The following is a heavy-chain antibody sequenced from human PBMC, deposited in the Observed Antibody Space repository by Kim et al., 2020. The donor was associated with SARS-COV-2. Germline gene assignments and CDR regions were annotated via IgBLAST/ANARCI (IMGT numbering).Heavy chain of an antibody. CDR3: AKGAYKQLVRAFDI. V-gene: IGHV3-33*06. CDR2: IWYDGSNK. D-gene: IGHD6-6*01. CDR1: GFTFSSYA. Sequence: GGSLRLSCAASGFTFSSYAMHWVRQAPGKGLEWVAVIWYDGSNKYYADSVKGRFTISRDNSKNTLYLQMNSLRAEDTAVYYCAKGAYKQLVRAFDIWGQGTMVTVSS. J-gene: IGHJ3*02.